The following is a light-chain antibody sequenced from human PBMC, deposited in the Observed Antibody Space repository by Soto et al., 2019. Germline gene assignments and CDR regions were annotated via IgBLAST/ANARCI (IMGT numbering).Light chain of an antibody. CDR1: QYIVTSY. CDR2: GAS. V-gene: IGKV3-20*01. J-gene: IGKJ2*01. CDR3: QQYGGSPYT. Sequence: EIVLTQSPGTLSLSPGEGATLSCRSSQYIVTSYLAWYQQRRGQAPRLLIYGASSRATGIPDRFSGSGSGTDFTLTISRLEPEDFAVYYCQQYGGSPYTFGQGTTVEIK.